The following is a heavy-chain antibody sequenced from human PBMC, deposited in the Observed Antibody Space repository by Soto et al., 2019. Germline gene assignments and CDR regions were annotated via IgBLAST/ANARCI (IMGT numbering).Heavy chain of an antibody. CDR3: ARARGSVIYALPDAFNI. CDR2: IIPIFGTA. J-gene: IGHJ3*02. CDR1: GGTFSNYA. D-gene: IGHD2-8*02. V-gene: IGHV1-69*01. Sequence: VQLVQSGAEVKKPGSSVKVSCKTCGGTFSNYALSWVRQAPGQGLEWMGAIIPIFGTANYAQKFQGRVTITADESTSTAYMELNSLRSEDTAIYYCARARGSVIYALPDAFNIWGQGTLVTVSS.